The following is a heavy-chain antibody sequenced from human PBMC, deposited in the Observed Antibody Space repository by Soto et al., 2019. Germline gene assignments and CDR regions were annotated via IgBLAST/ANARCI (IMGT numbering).Heavy chain of an antibody. CDR3: ARPYSYCTGGSCYPTHFDY. CDR2: MHYSGST. Sequence: SETLSLTCTVSGGSISRYYWSWIRQPPGKGLEWIGDMHYSGSTNYNPSLTSRVTMSVDTSKNQFSLKLSSVTAADTAVYYCARPYSYCTGGSCYPTHFDYWGQGTLVTVS. CDR1: GGSISRYY. J-gene: IGHJ4*02. V-gene: IGHV4-59*08. D-gene: IGHD2-15*01.